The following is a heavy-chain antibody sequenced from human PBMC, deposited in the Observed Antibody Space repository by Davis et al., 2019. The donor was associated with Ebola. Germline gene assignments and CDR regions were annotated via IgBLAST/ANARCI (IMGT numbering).Heavy chain of an antibody. V-gene: IGHV1-69*13. J-gene: IGHJ5*02. D-gene: IGHD3-3*01. CDR1: GDTFSSYA. CDR3: ARFYTIFGVT. CDR2: IIPIFGTT. Sequence: SVKVSCKASGDTFSSYAISWVRQAPGQGLEWMGGIIPIFGTTNYAQKFQGRVTITADESTSTAYMELSSLRSEDTAVYYCARFYTIFGVTWGQGTLVTVSS.